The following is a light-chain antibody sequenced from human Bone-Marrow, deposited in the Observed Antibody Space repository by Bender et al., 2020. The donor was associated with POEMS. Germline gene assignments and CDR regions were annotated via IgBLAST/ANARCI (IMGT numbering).Light chain of an antibody. CDR1: NSDVGDYDY. V-gene: IGLV2-23*01. J-gene: IGLJ1*01. CDR2: EGS. Sequence: QSALTQPASMSGSPGQSITISCTGTNSDVGDYDYVSWYQQHPGKAPKLMIYEGSKRPSGGSNRFSGSKSGNTASLTISGLQAEDEADYYCCSYVGSSSYVFGTGTKVTVL. CDR3: CSYVGSSSYV.